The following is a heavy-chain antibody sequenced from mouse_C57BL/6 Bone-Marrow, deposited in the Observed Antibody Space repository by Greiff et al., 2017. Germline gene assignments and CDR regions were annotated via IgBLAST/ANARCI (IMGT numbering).Heavy chain of an antibody. J-gene: IGHJ4*01. D-gene: IGHD2-2*01. V-gene: IGHV1-64*01. CDR2: MHPNGGSP. Sequence: QVQLQQPGAELVKPGASVKLSCKASGYTFTNYWMHWVKQRPGQGLEWIGMMHPNGGSPDYNEKFKSEATLSVDKSSRTAYMELSSLTSEDSAVYSCARSYAYVDYTVDYWGQGTSVTVSS. CDR3: ARSYAYVDYTVDY. CDR1: GYTFTNYW.